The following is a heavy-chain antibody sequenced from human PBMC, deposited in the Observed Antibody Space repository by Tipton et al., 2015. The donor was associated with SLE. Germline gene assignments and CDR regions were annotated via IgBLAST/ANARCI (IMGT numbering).Heavy chain of an antibody. V-gene: IGHV4-4*02. CDR2: TSHSGRT. Sequence: TLSLTCRVSGSSISSSNWWSWVRQPPGKGLEWIGETSHSGRTPYNPSLNSRVTISVDKSKKQYSLKLTSVTAADTAVYYCVGWFDHWGQGILVTVSS. J-gene: IGHJ5*02. CDR3: VGWFDH. CDR1: GSSISSSNW.